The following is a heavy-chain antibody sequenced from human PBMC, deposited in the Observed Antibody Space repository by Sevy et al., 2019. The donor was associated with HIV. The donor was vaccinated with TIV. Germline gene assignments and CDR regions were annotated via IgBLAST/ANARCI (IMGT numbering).Heavy chain of an antibody. CDR2: ISASSNYI. Sequence: GGSLRLSCAASGFTFSSYSMNWVRQAPGKGLEWVSYISASSNYIYYVDSLKGLFTNSRYNAKNSLYLQMNSLRADDPALYYCAGGAGVACSGSGCYLDFDYWGQGTLVTVSS. J-gene: IGHJ4*02. CDR1: GFTFSSYS. D-gene: IGHD2-2*01. V-gene: IGHV3-21*01. CDR3: AGGAGVACSGSGCYLDFDY.